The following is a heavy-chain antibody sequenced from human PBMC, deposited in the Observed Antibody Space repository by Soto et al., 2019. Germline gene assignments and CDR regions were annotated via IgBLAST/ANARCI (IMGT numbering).Heavy chain of an antibody. V-gene: IGHV3-23*01. CDR1: GFTFSSYA. Sequence: GGSLRLSCAASGFTFSSYAMSWVRQAPGKGLEWVSAISGSGGSTYYADSVKGRFTISRDNSKNTLYLQMNSLRAEDTAVYYWAKDRTRITIFGVVIAQPFDPWGQGTLVTVSS. J-gene: IGHJ5*02. CDR3: AKDRTRITIFGVVIAQPFDP. D-gene: IGHD3-3*01. CDR2: ISGSGGST.